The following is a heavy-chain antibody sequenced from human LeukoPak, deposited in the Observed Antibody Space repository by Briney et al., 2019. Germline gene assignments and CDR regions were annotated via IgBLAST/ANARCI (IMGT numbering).Heavy chain of an antibody. J-gene: IGHJ4*02. CDR2: ISPGGPT. CDR1: GFTFSSYG. Sequence: GGSLRLSCAASGFTFSSYGMSWVRQAPGKGLEWVSGISPGGPTYYADSVKGRFTISRDDSKNTLYLQMRNLRADDTAVYYCAKDGAWLRFDDWGQGTLVTVSS. V-gene: IGHV3-23*01. D-gene: IGHD5-12*01. CDR3: AKDGAWLRFDD.